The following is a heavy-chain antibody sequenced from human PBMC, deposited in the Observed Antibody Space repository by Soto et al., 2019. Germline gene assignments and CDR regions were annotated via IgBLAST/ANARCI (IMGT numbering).Heavy chain of an antibody. CDR2: ISYDGSNK. CDR3: ARDTGSYGSDYFDY. Sequence: QPGGSLRLSCAASGFTFSSYAMHWVRQAPGKGLEWVAVISYDGSNKYYADSVKGQFTISRDNSKNTLYLQMNSLRAEDTAVYYCARDTGSYGSDYFDYWGQGTLVTVSS. J-gene: IGHJ4*02. V-gene: IGHV3-30-3*01. CDR1: GFTFSSYA. D-gene: IGHD5-18*01.